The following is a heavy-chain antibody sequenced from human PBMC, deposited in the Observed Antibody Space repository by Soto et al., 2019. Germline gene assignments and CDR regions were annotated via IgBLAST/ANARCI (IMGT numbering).Heavy chain of an antibody. D-gene: IGHD6-19*01. V-gene: IGHV3-23*01. CDR2: VSGSGGST. Sequence: GGTLRLSCAASGVTFSSYAISWVLQALGKELEWVSAVSGSGGSTYYADSVKGRFTISRDNSKNTLYLQMNSLRAEDTAVYYCAKYSLSLGLSYGSGCYFFAYWGQGSLVTVSS. CDR3: AKYSLSLGLSYGSGCYFFAY. J-gene: IGHJ4*02. CDR1: GVTFSSYA.